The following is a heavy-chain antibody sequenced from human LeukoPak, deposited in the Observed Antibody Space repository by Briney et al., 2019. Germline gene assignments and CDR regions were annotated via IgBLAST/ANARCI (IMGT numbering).Heavy chain of an antibody. Sequence: GGSLRLSCAASGLSISNFWMHWVRQAPGKGLEWVAIIDKDGNEIKYVDSVKGRFTLSRDNASNSVYLQMNSLRTEDTALYYCVTDGDKWNDFGYWGQGTLVTVSS. CDR2: IDKDGNEI. J-gene: IGHJ4*02. CDR1: GLSISNFW. D-gene: IGHD1-1*01. CDR3: VTDGDKWNDFGY. V-gene: IGHV3-7*01.